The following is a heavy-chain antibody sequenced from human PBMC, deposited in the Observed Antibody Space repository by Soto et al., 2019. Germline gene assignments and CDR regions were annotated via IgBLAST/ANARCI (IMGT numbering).Heavy chain of an antibody. D-gene: IGHD2-2*01. V-gene: IGHV1-3*01. CDR3: AREDNRTSWAFDC. CDR2: INAGNGNT. Sequence: ASVKVSCKASGYTFTSYAMHWVRQAPGQRLEWMGWINAGNGNTKYSQKFQGRVTITRDTSASTAYMELSSLRAEDTAMYYCAREDNRTSWAFDCWGQGTLVTVSS. CDR1: GYTFTSYA. J-gene: IGHJ4*02.